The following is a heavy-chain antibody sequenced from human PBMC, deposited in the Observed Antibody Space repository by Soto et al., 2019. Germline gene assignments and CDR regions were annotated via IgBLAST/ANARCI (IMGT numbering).Heavy chain of an antibody. V-gene: IGHV4-34*01. CDR2: ITHSEGT. CDR1: GGSFSGYY. CDR3: AGVVMANNRYHWYFDL. J-gene: IGHJ2*01. Sequence: QVQLQQWGAGLLKPSETLSLTCAVYGGSFSGYYWRWIRQPPGKGLEWIGEITHSEGTKYNPSVKGRVTRAVDTPKSLFARKQGSVTAADTAVYYCAGVVMANNRYHWYFDLWGRGTLVTVSS. D-gene: IGHD2-8*01.